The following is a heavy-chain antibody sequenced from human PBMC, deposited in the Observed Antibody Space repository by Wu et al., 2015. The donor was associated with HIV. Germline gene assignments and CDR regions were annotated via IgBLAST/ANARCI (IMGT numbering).Heavy chain of an antibody. J-gene: IGHJ4*02. D-gene: IGHD6-19*01. CDR2: IIPIFGTA. V-gene: IGHV1-69*01. CDR1: GGTFSSYA. Sequence: QVQLVQSGAEVKKPGSSVKVSCKASGGTFSSYAISWVRQAPGQGLEWMGGIIPIFGTANYAQKFQGRVTITTDESTSTAYMELSSLRSEDTAVYYCAREPGIGVAGAGWYFDYWGQGTLVTVSS. CDR3: AREPGIGVAGAGWYFDY.